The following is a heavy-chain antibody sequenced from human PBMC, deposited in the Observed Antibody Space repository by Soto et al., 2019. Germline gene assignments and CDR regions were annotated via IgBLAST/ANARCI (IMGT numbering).Heavy chain of an antibody. CDR1: GFTFSSYA. Sequence: EVQLLESGGGLVQPGGSLRLSCAASGFTFSSYAMSWVRQAPGKGLEWVSAISGSGGSTYYADSVKGRVTISRDNSKNPLYLQMNRLRAEDTAVYYCAKMRSITMVRGADYWGQGTLVNVSS. D-gene: IGHD3-10*01. CDR3: AKMRSITMVRGADY. V-gene: IGHV3-23*01. J-gene: IGHJ4*02. CDR2: ISGSGGST.